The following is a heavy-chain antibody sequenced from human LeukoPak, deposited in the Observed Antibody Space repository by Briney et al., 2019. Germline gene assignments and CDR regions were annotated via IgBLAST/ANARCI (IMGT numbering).Heavy chain of an antibody. Sequence: SQTLSLTCTVSGDSISIGRYYWSWTRQHPGKGLEWIGYIYYSGSAYYKPSLKSRVTISVDTSKNQFSLKLSSVTAADTAVYYCARDGTQDSSGEGWFDPWGQGTLVTVSS. CDR2: IYYSGSA. V-gene: IGHV4-31*03. D-gene: IGHD6-19*01. CDR1: GDSISIGRYY. CDR3: ARDGTQDSSGEGWFDP. J-gene: IGHJ5*02.